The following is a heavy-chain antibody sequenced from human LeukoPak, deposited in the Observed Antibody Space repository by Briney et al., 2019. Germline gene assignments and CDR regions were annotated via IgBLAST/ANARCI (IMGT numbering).Heavy chain of an antibody. CDR1: GYRFTNYW. D-gene: IGHD4/OR15-4a*01. CDR3: ARGFYGGYYYYYYMDV. CDR2: IYPGDSET. Sequence: GESLKISCKGSGYRFTNYWIGWVRQMPGKGLEWMGIIYPGDSETRYSPSFQGQVTISADRSISTAYLQWSSLKASDAAMYYCARGFYGGYYYYYYMDVWGKGTTVTVSS. J-gene: IGHJ6*03. V-gene: IGHV5-51*01.